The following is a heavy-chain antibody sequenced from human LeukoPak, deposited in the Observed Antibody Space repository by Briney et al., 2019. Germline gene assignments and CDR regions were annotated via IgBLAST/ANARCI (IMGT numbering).Heavy chain of an antibody. CDR2: IYTSGST. J-gene: IGHJ4*02. D-gene: IGHD6-6*01. V-gene: IGHV4-61*02. Sequence: SQTLSLTCTVSGGSISSGSYYWSWIRQPAGKGLEWIGRIYTSGSTNYNPSLKSRVTISVDTSKNQFSLKLSSVTAADTAVYYCASVGWYSSSSDYWGQGTLVTVSS. CDR3: ASVGWYSSSSDY. CDR1: GGSISSGSYY.